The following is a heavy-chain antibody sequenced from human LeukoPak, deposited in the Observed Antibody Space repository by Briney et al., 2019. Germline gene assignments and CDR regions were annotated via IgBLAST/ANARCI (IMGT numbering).Heavy chain of an antibody. CDR1: GFTFSSYA. V-gene: IGHV3-23*01. CDR2: ISGSGGST. Sequence: GGSLRLSCAASGFTFSSYATSWVRQAPGKGLEWVSAISGSGGSTYYADSVKGRFAISRDNSKNTLYLQMNSLRAEDTAVYYCAKDRGAAAGRAVFDYWGQGTLVTVSS. D-gene: IGHD6-13*01. J-gene: IGHJ4*02. CDR3: AKDRGAAAGRAVFDY.